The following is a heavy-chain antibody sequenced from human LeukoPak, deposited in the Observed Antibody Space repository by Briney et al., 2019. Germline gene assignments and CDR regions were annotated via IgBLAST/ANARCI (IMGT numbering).Heavy chain of an antibody. CDR2: IWYDGSNK. CDR1: GCTFSSYG. J-gene: IGHJ6*02. D-gene: IGHD3-9*01. V-gene: IGHV3-33*01. Sequence: GRSLRLSCAASGCTFSSYGMHWVRQAPGKGLEWVAVIWYDGSNKYYADSVKGRFTISRDNSKNTLYLQMNSLRAEDTAVYYCARDGRYFDWRYGMDVWGQGTTVTVSS. CDR3: ARDGRYFDWRYGMDV.